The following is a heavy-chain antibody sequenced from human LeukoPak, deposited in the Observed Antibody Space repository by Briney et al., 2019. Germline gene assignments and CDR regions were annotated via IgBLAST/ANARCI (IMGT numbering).Heavy chain of an antibody. V-gene: IGHV4-34*01. Sequence: ASGTLSLTCAVYGGSFSGYYWSWIRQPPGKGLEWIGEINHSGSTNYNPSLKSRVTISVDTSKNQFSLKLSSVTAADTAVYYCASVRRVNPYSFDTWGRGTLVTVSS. CDR1: GGSFSGYY. J-gene: IGHJ4*02. D-gene: IGHD3-10*01. CDR3: ASVRRVNPYSFDT. CDR2: INHSGST.